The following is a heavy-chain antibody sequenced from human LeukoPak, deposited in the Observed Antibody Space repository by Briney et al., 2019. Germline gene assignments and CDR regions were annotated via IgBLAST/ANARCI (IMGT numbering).Heavy chain of an antibody. CDR2: NIPIFGTA. CDR3: ARSSPRSYYFDY. Sequence: ASVKVSCKASGGTFSSYAISWVRQAPGQGLEWMGGNIPIFGTANYAQKFQGRVTITADESTSTAYMELSSLRSEDTAVYYCARSSPRSYYFDYWGQGTLVTVSS. J-gene: IGHJ4*02. D-gene: IGHD3-10*01. CDR1: GGTFSSYA. V-gene: IGHV1-69*13.